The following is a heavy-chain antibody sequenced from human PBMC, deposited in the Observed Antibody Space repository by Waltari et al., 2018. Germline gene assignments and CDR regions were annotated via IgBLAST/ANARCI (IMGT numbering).Heavy chain of an antibody. Sequence: QVQLQESGPGLVKPSETLSLTCTVSGGSISSHYWSWIRQPPGKGLEWIGYIYYSGSTNYNPSLKSRVTISVDTSKNQFSLKLSSVTAADTAVYYCARWGSEYYFDYWGQGTLVTVSS. D-gene: IGHD7-27*01. V-gene: IGHV4-59*11. CDR1: GGSISSHY. CDR3: ARWGSEYYFDY. J-gene: IGHJ4*02. CDR2: IYYSGST.